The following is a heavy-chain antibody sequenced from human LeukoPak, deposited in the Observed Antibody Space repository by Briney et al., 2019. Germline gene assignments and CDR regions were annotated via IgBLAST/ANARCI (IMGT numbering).Heavy chain of an antibody. D-gene: IGHD2-2*01. Sequence: QTGGSLRLSCAASGFTFSSNAMSWARQAPGKGLEWVSGITVSGGNTYYADSVKGRFTISRDNSKNTLYLQMNSLRAEDTAVYYCAKVLKYRLTFFDYWGQGTLVTVSS. CDR1: GFTFSSNA. CDR3: AKVLKYRLTFFDY. V-gene: IGHV3-23*01. J-gene: IGHJ4*02. CDR2: ITVSGGNT.